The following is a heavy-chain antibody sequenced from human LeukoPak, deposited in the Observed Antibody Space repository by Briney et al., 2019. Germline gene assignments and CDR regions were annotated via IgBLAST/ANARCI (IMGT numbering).Heavy chain of an antibody. CDR1: GFTFSRYW. J-gene: IGHJ3*02. CDR3: ARSCSAIRCDVSAFDI. D-gene: IGHD2-15*01. CDR2: IKQDGSEK. Sequence: GGSLRLSCEASGFTFSRYWMTWVRQAPGKGLEWVANIKQDGSEKYFVDSVKGRITISRDNAKKSLYLQMNSLRAEDTALYYCARSCSAIRCDVSAFDIWGQGTMVTVSS. V-gene: IGHV3-7*01.